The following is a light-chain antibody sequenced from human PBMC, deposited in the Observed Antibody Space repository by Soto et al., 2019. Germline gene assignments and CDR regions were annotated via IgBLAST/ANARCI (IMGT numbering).Light chain of an antibody. CDR1: QDIDSW. V-gene: IGKV1-12*01. Sequence: DIQMTQSPSSVSASIGDRVTITCRASQDIDSWLAWFQQKPGEAPRLLIYAAISLHSGVPSRFSGGGYGTDFSLTIRRLQPGDFATYFCPQGNSFPLSFGGGTKVEIK. CDR3: PQGNSFPLS. J-gene: IGKJ4*01. CDR2: AAI.